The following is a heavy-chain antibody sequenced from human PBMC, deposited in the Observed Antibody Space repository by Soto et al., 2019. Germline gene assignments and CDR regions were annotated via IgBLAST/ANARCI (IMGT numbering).Heavy chain of an antibody. J-gene: IGHJ4*02. CDR1: GFTFSSYW. CDR2: IKQDGSEK. Sequence: GGSLRLSWAASGFTFSSYWMSWVRQAPGKGLEWVANIKQDGSEKYYVDSVKGRFTISRDNSKNTLYLQMNSLRAEDTAVYYCTKGYYYDTCGYFDSWGQGTLVTVSS. CDR3: TKGYYYDTCGYFDS. D-gene: IGHD3-22*01. V-gene: IGHV3-7*03.